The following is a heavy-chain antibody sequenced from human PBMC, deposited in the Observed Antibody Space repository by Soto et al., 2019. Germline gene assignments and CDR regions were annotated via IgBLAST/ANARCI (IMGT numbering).Heavy chain of an antibody. D-gene: IGHD4-17*01. J-gene: IGHJ4*02. CDR3: ARHSGDADYHFDY. CDR2: IYDSGRT. Sequence: QVQLQESGPGLVKPSGTLSLTCTVSGGSISSYYWSWIRQPPGKGLEWIGYIYDSGRTNYNPSLKSRVTRSVDTAKTQCSLKLSSVTAADTALYYCARHSGDADYHFDYWGQGTLVTVSS. CDR1: GGSISSYY. V-gene: IGHV4-59*08.